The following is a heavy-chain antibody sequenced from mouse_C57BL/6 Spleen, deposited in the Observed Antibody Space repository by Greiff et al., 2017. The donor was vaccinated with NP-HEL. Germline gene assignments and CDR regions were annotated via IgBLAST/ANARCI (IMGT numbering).Heavy chain of an antibody. J-gene: IGHJ3*01. CDR1: GYAFSSYW. V-gene: IGHV1-80*01. CDR2: IYPGDGDT. D-gene: IGHD2-4*01. CDR3: ARSLYDYDGPFAY. Sequence: QVQLQQSGAELVKPGASVKISCKASGYAFSSYWMNWVKQRPGKGLEWIGQIYPGDGDTNYNGKFKGKATLTADKSSSTAYMQLSSLTSEDSAVYFCARSLYDYDGPFAYWGQGTLVTVSA.